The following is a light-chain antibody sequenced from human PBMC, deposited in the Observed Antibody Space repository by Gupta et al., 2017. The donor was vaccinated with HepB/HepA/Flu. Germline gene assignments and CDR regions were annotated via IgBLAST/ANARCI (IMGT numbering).Light chain of an antibody. V-gene: IGLV2-23*02. CDR3: CSYAGTSTWV. CDR2: DVN. J-gene: IGLJ3*02. Sequence: QSALTQPASVSASPGQSITLSCTGTSSDIGSYNLVSWYQQHPGKAPKLIIYDVNERPSGVSDRFSGSKSAYKASLTISGLQADDEGDYYCCSYAGTSTWVFGGGTRLTVL. CDR1: SSDIGSYNL.